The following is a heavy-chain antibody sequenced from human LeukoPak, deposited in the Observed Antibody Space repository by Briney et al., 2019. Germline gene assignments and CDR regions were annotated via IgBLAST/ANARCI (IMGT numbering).Heavy chain of an antibody. V-gene: IGHV3-48*01. CDR2: ISSSSSTI. CDR1: GFTFSSYN. J-gene: IGHJ5*02. CDR3: ARSSSSWYQGWFDP. D-gene: IGHD6-13*01. Sequence: GGSLRLSCAASGFTFSSYNMNWVRQAPGKGLEWVSYISSSSSTIYYADSVKGRFTISRDNAKNSLYLQMNSLRAEDTAVYYCARSSSSWYQGWFDPWGQGTLVTVSS.